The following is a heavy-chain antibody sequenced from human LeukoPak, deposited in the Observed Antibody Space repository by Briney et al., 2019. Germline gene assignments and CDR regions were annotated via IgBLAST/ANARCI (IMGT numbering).Heavy chain of an antibody. D-gene: IGHD1-26*01. CDR3: ARRSIVGATTGNWFDP. J-gene: IGHJ5*02. V-gene: IGHV4-39*01. CDR2: IYYSGST. CDR1: GGSISSSSYY. Sequence: SETLSLTCTVSGGSISSSSYYWGWIRQPPGKGLEWIGSIYYSGSTYYNPSLRSRVTISVDTSKNQFSLKLSSVTAADTAVYYCARRSIVGATTGNWFDPWGQGTLVTVSS.